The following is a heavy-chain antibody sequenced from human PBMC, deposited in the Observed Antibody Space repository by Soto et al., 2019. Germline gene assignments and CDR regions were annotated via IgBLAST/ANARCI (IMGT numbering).Heavy chain of an antibody. CDR3: AKAGGIYSSSPADY. D-gene: IGHD6-13*01. V-gene: IGHV3-23*01. CDR1: GFTFSSYA. J-gene: IGHJ4*02. Sequence: GGSLRLSCAASGFTFSSYAMSWVRQAPGKGLEWVSAISGSGGSTYYADSVKGRFTISRDNSKNTLYLQMNSLRAEDTAVYYCAKAGGIYSSSPADYWGQGTLVTVSS. CDR2: ISGSGGST.